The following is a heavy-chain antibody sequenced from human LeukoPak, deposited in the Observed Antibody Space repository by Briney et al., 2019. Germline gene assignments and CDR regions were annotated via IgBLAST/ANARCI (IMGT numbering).Heavy chain of an antibody. V-gene: IGHV3-23*01. CDR1: GFTFSSYA. Sequence: GASLRLSCAASGFTFSSYAMSWVRQAPGKGLEWVSAISGSGGSTYYADSVKGRFTISRGNSKNTLYLQMNSLRAEDTAVYYCATHRHGDYVVGDACDIWGQVAIVTVAS. CDR3: ATHRHGDYVVGDACDI. J-gene: IGHJ3*02. D-gene: IGHD4-17*01. CDR2: ISGSGGST.